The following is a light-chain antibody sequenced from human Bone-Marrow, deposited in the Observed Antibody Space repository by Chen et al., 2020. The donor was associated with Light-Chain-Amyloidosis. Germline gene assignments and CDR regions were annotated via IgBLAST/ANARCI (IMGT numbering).Light chain of an antibody. CDR2: RDT. CDR3: QSADSSGTYEVI. CDR1: DLPTKY. Sequence: SYELTQPPSVSVSPGQTARITCSGDDLPTKYAYWYQQKSGQAPVLGIHRDTERPSGISERFYGSSAGATATLTISGVQAEDEADYHCQSADSSGTYEVIFGGGTKLTVL. J-gene: IGLJ2*01. V-gene: IGLV3-25*03.